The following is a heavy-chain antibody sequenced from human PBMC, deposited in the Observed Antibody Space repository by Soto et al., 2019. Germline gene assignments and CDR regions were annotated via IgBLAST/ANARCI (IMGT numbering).Heavy chain of an antibody. CDR1: GSTFTSSV. CDR2: LGLIPRQT. CDR3: AAYADGPYRPPYDY. Sequence: GGSLRLSCAASGSTFTSSVMAWVRRPPGRGLEWISSLGLIPRQTFYADSVKGRLTISRDNSRPTLYLQMTGLTFDDTAVYYCAAYADGPYRPPYDYWGQGTQVTVSS. D-gene: IGHD3-16*02. V-gene: IGHV3-23*01. J-gene: IGHJ4*02.